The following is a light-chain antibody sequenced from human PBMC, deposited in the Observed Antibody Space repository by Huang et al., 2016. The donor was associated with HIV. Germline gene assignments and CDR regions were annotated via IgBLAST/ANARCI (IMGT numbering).Light chain of an antibody. Sequence: EIVLTQSPGTLSLSPGERATLSCRASQSVSNNYVTWYRQQPGQAPRLLVYGASSRAPGTPDRFSGSGSGTDFTLTISRLEPEDFAVYYCQQYGRAPLTFGGGTRVEIK. CDR1: QSVSNNY. CDR3: QQYGRAPLT. V-gene: IGKV3-20*01. J-gene: IGKJ4*01. CDR2: GAS.